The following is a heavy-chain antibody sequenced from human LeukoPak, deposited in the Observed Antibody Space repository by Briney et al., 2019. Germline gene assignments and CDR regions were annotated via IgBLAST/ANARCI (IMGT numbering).Heavy chain of an antibody. Sequence: VSVKVSCKASGYTFTSYAMHWVRQAPRQRLEWMGWINAGNGNTKYSQKFQGRVTITRDTSASTAYMELSSLRSEDTAVYYCARLGIVGATDLGYWGQGTLVTVSS. CDR1: GYTFTSYA. V-gene: IGHV1-3*01. D-gene: IGHD1-26*01. CDR3: ARLGIVGATDLGY. CDR2: INAGNGNT. J-gene: IGHJ4*02.